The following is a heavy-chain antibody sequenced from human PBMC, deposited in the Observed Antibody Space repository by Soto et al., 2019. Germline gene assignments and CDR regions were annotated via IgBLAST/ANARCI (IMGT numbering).Heavy chain of an antibody. CDR3: LTQGFGPLHGLVDV. J-gene: IGHJ6*02. Sequence: SETLSLTCSVSGSSMTTYYWHWIRQAPGKGLEWIGFIYNSGRGSTSYNPSLKSRLIISVDTSQNQVSLKLASVTAADTAMYYCLTQGFGPLHGLVDVWGQGTTVTVSS. CDR1: GSSMTTYY. CDR2: IYNSGRGST. V-gene: IGHV4-59*08. D-gene: IGHD3-10*01.